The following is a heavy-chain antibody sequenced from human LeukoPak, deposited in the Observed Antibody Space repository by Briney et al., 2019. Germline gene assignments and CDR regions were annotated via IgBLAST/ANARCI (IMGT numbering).Heavy chain of an antibody. CDR3: ARLRRNGDSGGFYYYYDY. CDR1: GFTFTSFS. J-gene: IGHJ4*02. CDR2: INTVATYI. D-gene: IGHD3-22*01. Sequence: PGGSLRLSCAASGFTFTSFSFNWVRQAPGKGLEWVSSINTVATYIYYADSVRARFTISRDNAKNSVYLQMDSLRAEDTGVYYCARLRRNGDSGGFYYYYDYWGQGTLVTVSS. V-gene: IGHV3-21*01.